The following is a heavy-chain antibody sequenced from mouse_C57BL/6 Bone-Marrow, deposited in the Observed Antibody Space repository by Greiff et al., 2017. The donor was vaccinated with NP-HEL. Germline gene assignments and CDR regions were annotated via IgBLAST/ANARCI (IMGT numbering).Heavy chain of an antibody. V-gene: IGHV1-85*01. CDR2: IYPRDGST. Sequence: VQLQQSGPELVKPGASVKLSCKASGYTFTSYDINWVKQRPGQGLEWIGWIYPRDGSTKYNEKFKGKATLTVDTSSSTAYMELHSLTSEDSAVYFCARRHYYGSSSAWFAYWGQGTLVTVSA. J-gene: IGHJ3*01. D-gene: IGHD1-1*01. CDR3: ARRHYYGSSSAWFAY. CDR1: GYTFTSYD.